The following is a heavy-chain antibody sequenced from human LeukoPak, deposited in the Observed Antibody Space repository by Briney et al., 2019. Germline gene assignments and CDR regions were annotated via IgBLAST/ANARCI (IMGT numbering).Heavy chain of an antibody. D-gene: IGHD3-3*01. CDR1: GYSFTTYW. Sequence: GESLKISCKGSGYSFTTYWIGWVRQMPGKGLEWMGIIYPGDSDTRYSPSFQGQVTISADRSISTASLQWSSLKASDTAMYYCASRDFWSAYYAFDIWGQGTMVTVSS. CDR3: ASRDFWSAYYAFDI. CDR2: IYPGDSDT. J-gene: IGHJ3*02. V-gene: IGHV5-51*01.